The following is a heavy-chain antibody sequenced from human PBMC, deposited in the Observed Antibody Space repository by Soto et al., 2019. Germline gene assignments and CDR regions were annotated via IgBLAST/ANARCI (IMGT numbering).Heavy chain of an antibody. J-gene: IGHJ3*02. CDR1: GGTFSSYA. CDR3: ARVLEHIGVVTATPKAFDI. D-gene: IGHD2-21*02. CDR2: IIPIFGTA. V-gene: IGHV1-69*13. Sequence: GASVKVSCKASGGTFSSYAISWVRQAPGQGLEWMGGIIPIFGTANYAQKFQGRVTITADESTSTAYMELSSLRSEDTAVYYCARVLEHIGVVTATPKAFDIWGQGTMVTVSS.